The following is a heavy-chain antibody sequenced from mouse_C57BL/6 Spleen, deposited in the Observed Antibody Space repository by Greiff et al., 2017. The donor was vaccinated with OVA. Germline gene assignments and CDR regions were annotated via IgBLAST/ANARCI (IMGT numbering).Heavy chain of an antibody. V-gene: IGHV1-26*01. CDR1: GYTFTDYY. D-gene: IGHD2-4*01. CDR2: INPNNGGT. CDR3: ARDDYAGHYFDY. J-gene: IGHJ2*01. Sequence: EVQLQQSGPELVKPGASVKISCKASGYTFTDYYMNWVKQSHGKSLEWIGDINPNNGGTSYNQKFKGKATLTVDTSSSTAYMELRSLTSEDSAVYYCARDDYAGHYFDYGGQGTTLTVSS.